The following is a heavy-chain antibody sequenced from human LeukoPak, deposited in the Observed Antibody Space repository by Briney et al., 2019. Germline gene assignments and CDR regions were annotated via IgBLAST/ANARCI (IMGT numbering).Heavy chain of an antibody. J-gene: IGHJ3*02. D-gene: IGHD6-13*01. CDR1: GYTFTGYY. Sequence: ASVKVSCKASGYTFTGYYMHWVRQAPGQGLEWMGWINPNSGGTNYAQKFQGRVTMTRDTSVSTAYMELSRLRSDDTAVYYCATGIAAADTGAFDIWGQGTMVTVSS. V-gene: IGHV1-2*02. CDR3: ATGIAAADTGAFDI. CDR2: INPNSGGT.